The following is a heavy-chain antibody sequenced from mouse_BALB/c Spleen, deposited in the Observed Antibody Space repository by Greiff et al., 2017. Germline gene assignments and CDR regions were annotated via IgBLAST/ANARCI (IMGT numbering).Heavy chain of an antibody. V-gene: IGHV5-17*02. Sequence: EVQLVESGGGLVQPGGSRKLSCAASGFTFSSFGMHWVRQAPEKGLEWVAYISSGSSTIYYADTVKGRFTISRDNPKNTLFLQMTSLRSEDTAMYYCARGYDWYFDVWGAGTTVTVSS. CDR1: GFTFSSFG. J-gene: IGHJ1*01. CDR2: ISSGSSTI. D-gene: IGHD2-2*01. CDR3: ARGYDWYFDV.